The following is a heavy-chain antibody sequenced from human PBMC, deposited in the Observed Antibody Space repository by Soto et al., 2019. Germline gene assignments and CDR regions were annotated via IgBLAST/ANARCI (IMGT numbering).Heavy chain of an antibody. J-gene: IGHJ4*02. CDR2: IYYSWIT. V-gene: IGHV4-31*03. CDR3: ARGPVEGDYVDN. CDR1: GGSISSGGYY. Sequence: PSETLSLTCTVSGGSISSGGYYWSWIRQHPGMGLEWIGYIYYSWITYYNPSLKSRVTISVDTSKNQFSLKLSSVTAADTAVYYCARGPVEGDYVDNWGQGTLVTVSS.